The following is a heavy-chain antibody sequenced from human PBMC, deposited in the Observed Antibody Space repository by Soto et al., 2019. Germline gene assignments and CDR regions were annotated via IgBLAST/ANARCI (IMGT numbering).Heavy chain of an antibody. CDR2: ISSSGTII. CDR3: ARYDCTRSSCDSFFYDLDV. Sequence: PGGSLRLSCAASGFLFSSYEMNWVRQAPGKGLEWVSHISSSGTIIYNADSVKGRFTISGDNAKNSLYLHMNSLRAEDTAVYDSARYDCTRSSCDSFFYDLDVGMQVSGVTVTS. V-gene: IGHV3-48*03. J-gene: IGHJ6*01. D-gene: IGHD2-2*01. CDR1: GFLFSSYE.